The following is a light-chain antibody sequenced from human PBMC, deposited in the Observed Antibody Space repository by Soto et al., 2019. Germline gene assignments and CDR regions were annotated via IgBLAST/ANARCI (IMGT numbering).Light chain of an antibody. CDR3: QHYSNWPPT. CDR2: YAS. V-gene: IGKV3-15*01. CDR1: ESVHRN. Sequence: EMVMTQSPATLSVSPGERVTLSCRASESVHRNLAWYQQKPGQGPSLLIYYASTRATGVPGRFTGSGSCTEFTLTICSLQAEDCGVYHCQHYSNWPPTFGPGTKVEIK. J-gene: IGKJ3*01.